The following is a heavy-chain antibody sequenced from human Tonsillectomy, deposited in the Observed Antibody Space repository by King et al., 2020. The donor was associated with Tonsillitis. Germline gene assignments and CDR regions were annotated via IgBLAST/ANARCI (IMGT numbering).Heavy chain of an antibody. CDR2: INHSGST. CDR3: AREPLYCSGGSCLFYYYGMDV. J-gene: IGHJ6*02. Sequence: VQLQQWGAGLLKPSETLSLTCAVYGGSFSGYYWSWIRQPPGKGLEWIGEINHSGSTNYNPSLKSRVTISVDTSKNQFSLKLSSVTAADTAVYYCAREPLYCSGGSCLFYYYGMDVWGQGTTVTVSS. D-gene: IGHD2-15*01. V-gene: IGHV4-34*01. CDR1: GGSFSGYY.